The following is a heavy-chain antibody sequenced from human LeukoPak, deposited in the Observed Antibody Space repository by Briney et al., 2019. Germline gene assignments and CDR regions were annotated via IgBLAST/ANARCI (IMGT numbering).Heavy chain of an antibody. Sequence: HGASVKVSCKASGGTFSSYAISWVRQAPGQGLEWMGGIIPIFGTANYAQKFQGRVTITADESTSTAYMELSSLRSEDTAVYYCARQWELQAPIDYWGQGTLVTVSS. D-gene: IGHD1-26*01. CDR1: GGTFSSYA. V-gene: IGHV1-69*13. J-gene: IGHJ4*02. CDR2: IIPIFGTA. CDR3: ARQWELQAPIDY.